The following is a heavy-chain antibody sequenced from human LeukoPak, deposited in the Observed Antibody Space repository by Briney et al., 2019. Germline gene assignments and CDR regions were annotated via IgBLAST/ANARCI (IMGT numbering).Heavy chain of an antibody. J-gene: IGHJ4*02. Sequence: GGSLRLSCAASGFTFNNYGMHWVRQAPGKGLEWVAVISYDGRNIHYPDSVKGRFAISRDNAKNSLYLQMNSLRAEDTAVYYCTRGHHGLEYWGQGTLVTVSS. V-gene: IGHV3-30*03. CDR3: TRGHHGLEY. CDR1: GFTFNNYG. D-gene: IGHD1-14*01. CDR2: ISYDGRNI.